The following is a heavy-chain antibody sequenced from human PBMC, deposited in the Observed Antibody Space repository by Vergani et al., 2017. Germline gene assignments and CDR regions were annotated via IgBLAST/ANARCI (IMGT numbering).Heavy chain of an antibody. V-gene: IGHV3-11*05. CDR3: ARGGVSTQFYXFVY. CDR1: GFTFSNYY. D-gene: IGHD5/OR15-5a*01. CDR2: ISSRSSYT. Sequence: QVQLVESGGGLVKPGGSLRLSCAASGFTFSNYYMSWVRQAPGKGLAWVSYISSRSSYTNYADSVKGRFTISRDNAKNSLYLQMNSLRAEDTAVYYCARGGVSTQFYXFVYWGEGSLVTVSS. J-gene: IGHJ4*02.